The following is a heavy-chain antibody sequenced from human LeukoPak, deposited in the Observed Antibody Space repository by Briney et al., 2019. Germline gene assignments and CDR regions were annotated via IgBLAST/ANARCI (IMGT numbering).Heavy chain of an antibody. CDR1: GDSVSSNSAA. D-gene: IGHD3-10*01. J-gene: IGHJ4*02. Sequence: SQTLSLTCAISGDSVSSNSAAWNWIRQSPSRGLEWLGRTYYRSKWSTDYAVSVKSRITINPDTSKNQFSLQLNSVTPEDTAVYYCARSIGYGSGVPSGYFDYWGQGTLVTVSS. CDR2: TYYRSKWST. V-gene: IGHV6-1*01. CDR3: ARSIGYGSGVPSGYFDY.